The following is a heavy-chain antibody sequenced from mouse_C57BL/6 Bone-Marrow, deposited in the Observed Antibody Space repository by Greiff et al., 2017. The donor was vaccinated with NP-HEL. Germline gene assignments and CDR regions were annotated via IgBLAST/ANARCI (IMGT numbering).Heavy chain of an antibody. J-gene: IGHJ1*03. CDR1: GYTFTSYW. D-gene: IGHD2-1*01. CDR2: IDPSDSYT. CDR3: AQGNGYWYFDV. Sequence: VQLQQPGAELVMPGASVKLSCKASGYTFTSYWMHWVKQRPGQGLEWIGEIDPSDSYTNYIQKFKGKSTLTVDKSSSTAYMQLSSLTSEDSAVYYCAQGNGYWYFDVWGTGTTVTVTS. V-gene: IGHV1-69*01.